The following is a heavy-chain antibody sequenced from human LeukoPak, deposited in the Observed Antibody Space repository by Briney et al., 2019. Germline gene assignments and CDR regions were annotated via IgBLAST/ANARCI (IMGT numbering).Heavy chain of an antibody. V-gene: IGHV3-48*02. Sequence: PGGSLRLSCAASGFTFSSYAMSWVRQAPGKGLEWVSYISGSGSTIHNADSVRGRFTISRDNGKNSLDLQMTNVRDEDTAVYYCARSFYYDSLFDLWGRGTLVTVSS. CDR3: ARSFYYDSLFDL. CDR2: ISGSGSTI. CDR1: GFTFSSYA. D-gene: IGHD3-22*01. J-gene: IGHJ2*01.